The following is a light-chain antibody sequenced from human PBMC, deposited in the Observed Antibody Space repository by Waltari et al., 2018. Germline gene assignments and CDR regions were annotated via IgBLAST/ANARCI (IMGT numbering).Light chain of an antibody. V-gene: IGKV1-5*03. CDR3: QQFNSYSRT. Sequence: DIQMTQSPSTLSASVGDRVTITCRASQRISTWLAWYQQKPGKAPKLLIYEASGLEPGVPSRFSGSGSGTEFTLTISSLQPDDFATYYCQQFNSYSRTFGQGTKVEIK. CDR2: EAS. CDR1: QRISTW. J-gene: IGKJ1*01.